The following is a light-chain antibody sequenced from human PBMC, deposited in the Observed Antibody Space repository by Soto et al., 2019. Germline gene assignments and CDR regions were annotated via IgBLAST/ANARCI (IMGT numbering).Light chain of an antibody. CDR3: QQYNNLPPDRT. Sequence: EIVMTQSPATLSVSPGERATLSCRASQSVCSNLAWYQQKPGQAPRLLIYGASTRATGIPARVSGSGSGTEFTLTISSLQSEDFAIYFCQQYNNLPPDRTFGQGTKVEIK. CDR2: GAS. CDR1: QSVCSN. V-gene: IGKV3-15*01. J-gene: IGKJ1*01.